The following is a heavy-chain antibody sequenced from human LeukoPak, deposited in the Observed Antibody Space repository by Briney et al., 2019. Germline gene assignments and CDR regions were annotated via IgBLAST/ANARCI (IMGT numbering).Heavy chain of an antibody. Sequence: ASVKVSCKASGYTFTSYDINWVRQATGQGLEWMGWMNPNSGNTGYAQKFQGRVTMTRNTSISTAYMELSGLRSEDTAIYYCAGGWEPYDYFFDPWGQGTLVIVSS. J-gene: IGHJ5*02. CDR2: MNPNSGNT. D-gene: IGHD5-12*01. CDR1: GYTFTSYD. CDR3: AGGWEPYDYFFDP. V-gene: IGHV1-8*01.